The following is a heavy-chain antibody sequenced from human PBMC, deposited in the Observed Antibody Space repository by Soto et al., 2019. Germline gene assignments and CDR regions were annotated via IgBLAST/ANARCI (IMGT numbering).Heavy chain of an antibody. CDR1: GGSFGGYY. Sequence: ETLSLTCAVYGGSFGGYYWSWIRQPPGKGLEWIGEINHSGSTNYNPSLKSRVAISVDTSKNQFSLKLSSVTAADTAAYYCARMLFASIGVWGKGTTVTVSS. CDR3: ARMLFASIGV. CDR2: INHSGST. V-gene: IGHV4-34*01. J-gene: IGHJ6*04. D-gene: IGHD5-12*01.